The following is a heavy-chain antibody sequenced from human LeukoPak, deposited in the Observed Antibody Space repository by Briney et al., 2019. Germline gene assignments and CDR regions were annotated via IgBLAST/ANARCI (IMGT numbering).Heavy chain of an antibody. CDR3: ARADSGSYLHYYFDY. CDR1: GASITSSSFY. V-gene: IGHV4-39*07. J-gene: IGHJ4*02. D-gene: IGHD1-26*01. Sequence: SETLPLTCSVSGASITSSSFYWGWVRQSPEKGLEWIGSIYYTGGTHYSPSLKSRVTMSVDTSKNQFSLKLSSVTAADTAVYYCARADSGSYLHYYFDYWGQGTLVTVSS. CDR2: IYYTGGT.